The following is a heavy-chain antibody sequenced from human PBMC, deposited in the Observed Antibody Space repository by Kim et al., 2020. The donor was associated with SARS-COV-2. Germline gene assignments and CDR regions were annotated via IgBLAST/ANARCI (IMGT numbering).Heavy chain of an antibody. Sequence: SETLSLTCTVSGGSISSYYWSWIRQPPGKGLEWIGYIYYSGSTNYNPSLKSRVTISVDTSKNQFSLKLSSVTAADTAVYYCAAHDYGDYVRRGDYWGQGTLVTVSS. CDR3: AAHDYGDYVRRGDY. CDR1: GGSISSYY. CDR2: IYYSGST. D-gene: IGHD4-17*01. J-gene: IGHJ4*02. V-gene: IGHV4-59*01.